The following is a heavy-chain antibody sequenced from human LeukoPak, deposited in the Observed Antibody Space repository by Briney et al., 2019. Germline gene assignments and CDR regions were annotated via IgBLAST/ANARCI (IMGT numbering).Heavy chain of an antibody. J-gene: IGHJ4*02. CDR2: ISGSSSSP. CDR3: ARAERMGGEY. CDR1: GFTFIDYY. Sequence: GGSLRLSCMACGFTFIDYYMSWIRQALGQGLEGVSYISGSSSSPVYADCVKGRFTIFRDNAKNSLCLQMNSLRAEDTAVYYCARAERMGGEYWGQGTLVTVCS. D-gene: IGHD3-16*01. V-gene: IGHV3-11*05.